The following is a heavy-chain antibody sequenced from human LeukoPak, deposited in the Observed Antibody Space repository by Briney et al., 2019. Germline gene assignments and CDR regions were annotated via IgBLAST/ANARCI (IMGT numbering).Heavy chain of an antibody. J-gene: IGHJ4*02. CDR1: GYTFTSYD. CDR2: MNPNSGNT. Sequence: ASVKVSCKASGYTFTSYDINWVRQATGQGLEWMGWMNPNSGNTGYAQKFQGRVTMTTDTSTSTAYMELRSLRSDDTAVYYCARKRQYYYDSSGYLGYSDYWGQGTLVTVSS. CDR3: ARKRQYYYDSSGYLGYSDY. D-gene: IGHD3-22*01. V-gene: IGHV1-8*01.